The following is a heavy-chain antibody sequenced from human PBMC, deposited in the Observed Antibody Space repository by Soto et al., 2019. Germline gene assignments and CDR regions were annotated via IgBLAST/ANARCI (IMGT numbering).Heavy chain of an antibody. CDR1: GFTFSNYG. D-gene: IGHD2-15*01. J-gene: IGHJ4*02. CDR3: AKDCAPRYCGRSSCHPAWAY. Sequence: QVQLVESGGGVVQPGRSLRLSCAGSGFTFSNYGLHWVRQAPGKGLEWVAVISYDGSHKYYAESVKGRFTISRDNSNNMLYLQMHSLRAEDTAVYYCAKDCAPRYCGRSSCHPAWAYWGQGTLVTVSS. V-gene: IGHV3-30*18. CDR2: ISYDGSHK.